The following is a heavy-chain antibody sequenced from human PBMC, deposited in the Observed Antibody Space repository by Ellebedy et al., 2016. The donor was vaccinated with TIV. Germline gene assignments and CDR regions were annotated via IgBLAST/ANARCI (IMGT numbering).Heavy chain of an antibody. CDR2: IGTAGDT. Sequence: GGSLRLSXAASGFAFSSYDMHWVRQATGKGLEWVSAIGTAGDTYYPGSVKGRFTTSRENAKNSLYLQMNSLRAGDTAVYYCARGFKVSGWPNHAFDIWGQGTMVTVSS. J-gene: IGHJ3*02. V-gene: IGHV3-13*01. CDR1: GFAFSSYD. CDR3: ARGFKVSGWPNHAFDI. D-gene: IGHD6-19*01.